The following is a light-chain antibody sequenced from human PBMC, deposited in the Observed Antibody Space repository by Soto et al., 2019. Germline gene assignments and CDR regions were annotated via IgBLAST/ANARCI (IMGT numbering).Light chain of an antibody. CDR1: QISSSY. J-gene: IGKJ2*01. V-gene: IGKV1-39*01. CDR3: QQSYSTPPPT. CDR2: AAS. Sequence: DLQMTQSPSSLSASVGDKVTITCPASQISSSYLNWYQQKPGKAPKILTYAASSWQSGVPSRFSGSGSGKDFTLAISSPQAEYFATYDGQQSYSTPPPTFGQGTKLEIK.